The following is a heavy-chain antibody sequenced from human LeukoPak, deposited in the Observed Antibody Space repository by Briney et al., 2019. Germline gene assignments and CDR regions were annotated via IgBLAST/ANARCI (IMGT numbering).Heavy chain of an antibody. V-gene: IGHV4-59*01. J-gene: IGHJ4*02. CDR3: ARGGIIVGVDY. CDR1: GGSISSYY. Sequence: SETLSLTCTVSGGSISSYYWSWIRQPPGKGLEWIGFIYDSGSTNYNSSLKSRVTTSVDTSKNQFSLKLSSVTAADTAVYYCARGGIIVGVDYWGLGTPVTVSS. D-gene: IGHD1-26*01. CDR2: IYDSGST.